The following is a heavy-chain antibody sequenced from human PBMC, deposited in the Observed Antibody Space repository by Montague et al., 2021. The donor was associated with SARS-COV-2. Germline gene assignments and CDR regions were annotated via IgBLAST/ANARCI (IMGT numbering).Heavy chain of an antibody. CDR1: GFSLSTSGVG. CDR3: AHSNGGSGSYLYFDY. CDR2: IYGDDDK. J-gene: IGHJ4*02. V-gene: IGHV2-5*02. D-gene: IGHD3-10*01. Sequence: VKPTQTLTLTCTFSGFSLSTSGVGVGWIRQPPGKALEWPALIYGDDDKRYSPSLKSRLTITKDTSKNQVVLTMTNMDPVDTATFYCAHSNGGSGSYLYFDYWGQGTLVTVSS.